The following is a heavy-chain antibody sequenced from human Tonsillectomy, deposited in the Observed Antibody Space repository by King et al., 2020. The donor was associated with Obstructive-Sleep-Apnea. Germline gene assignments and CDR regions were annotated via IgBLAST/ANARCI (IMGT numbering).Heavy chain of an antibody. CDR3: AIWLSGYFDY. D-gene: IGHD5-18*01. Sequence: VQLVQSGAEVKRPGASVKVSCKASGYTFTDYCIHWVRQAPVHGLEWMGWMNPNSGGTNCAQKFQGWVTMTRDTSISTAYMELSSLRSDDTAVYFCAIWLSGYFDYWGQGTLVTVSS. CDR2: MNPNSGGT. V-gene: IGHV1-2*04. J-gene: IGHJ4*02. CDR1: GYTFTDYC.